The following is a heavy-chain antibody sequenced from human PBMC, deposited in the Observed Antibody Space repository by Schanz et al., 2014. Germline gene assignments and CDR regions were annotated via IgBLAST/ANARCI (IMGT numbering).Heavy chain of an antibody. V-gene: IGHV3-23*05. CDR1: GFAFSSYA. CDR2: VSSRSDEI. CDR3: AKDLGVDCGDGCFNWYFDL. Sequence: ESGGGLVQPGGSLRLSCLASGFAFSSYAMTWVRQAPGKGLEWVAAVSSRSDEIKYADSVRGRFTISRDNSRSTMYLQMNSLRAEDTAVYFCAKDLGVDCGDGCFNWYFDLWGRGTLVTVSS. J-gene: IGHJ2*01. D-gene: IGHD2-21*02.